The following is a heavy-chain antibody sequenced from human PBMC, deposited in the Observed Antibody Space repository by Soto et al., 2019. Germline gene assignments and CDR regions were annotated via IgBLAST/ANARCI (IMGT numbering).Heavy chain of an antibody. CDR2: ISYDGSNK. CDR3: ARPLSRNDYNWGYFDL. CDR1: GFTFSSYA. V-gene: IGHV3-30-3*01. J-gene: IGHJ2*01. Sequence: QVQLVESGGGVVQPGRSLRLSCAASGFTFSSYAMHWVRQAPGKWLEWVAVISYDGSNKYYADSVKGRFTISRDNSKNTLYLQMNSPRAEDTTVYYCARPLSRNDYNWGYFDLWGRGTLVTVSS. D-gene: IGHD4-4*01.